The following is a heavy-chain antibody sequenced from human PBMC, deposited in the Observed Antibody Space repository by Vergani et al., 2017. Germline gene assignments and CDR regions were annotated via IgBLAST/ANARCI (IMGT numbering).Heavy chain of an antibody. V-gene: IGHV5-51*01. J-gene: IGHJ3*02. CDR2: IYPGDSDT. CDR1: GYSFTSYW. D-gene: IGHD3-10*01. CDR3: ARAMVRGVTPYAFDI. Sequence: EVQLVQSGAEVKKPGESLKISCKGSGYSFTSYWIGWVRQMPGKGLEWMWIIYPGDSDTRYSPSFQGQVTISADKSISTAYLQWSSLKASDTAMYYCARAMVRGVTPYAFDIWGQGTMVTVSS.